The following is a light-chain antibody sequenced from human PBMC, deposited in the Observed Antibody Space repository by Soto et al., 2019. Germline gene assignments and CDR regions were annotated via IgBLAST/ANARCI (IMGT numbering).Light chain of an antibody. CDR2: AAS. CDR1: QGISSW. CDR3: QHVDSLKIT. J-gene: IGKJ5*01. Sequence: DIQMTQSPASLSSSLGDRVTITCRASQGISSWLAWYQQKPGKAPKLLSYAASDIQSGVPSRFSGSGSGTDFPLTISLLPDDYFVTYCRQHVDSLKITFGQGTRLEIK. V-gene: IGKV1-12*01.